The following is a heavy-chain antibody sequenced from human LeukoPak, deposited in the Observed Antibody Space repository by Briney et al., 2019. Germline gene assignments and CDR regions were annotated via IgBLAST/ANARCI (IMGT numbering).Heavy chain of an antibody. Sequence: SGTLSLTCAVSGGSISSSNWWSWVRQPPGKGLEWIGEIYHSGSTNYNPSLKSRVTISVDKSKNQFSLKLSSVTAADTAVYYCARGGLGYCSGGSCYSGAPNYFDYWGQGTLVTVSS. CDR1: GGSISSSNW. D-gene: IGHD2-15*01. J-gene: IGHJ4*02. CDR3: ARGGLGYCSGGSCYSGAPNYFDY. CDR2: IYHSGST. V-gene: IGHV4-4*02.